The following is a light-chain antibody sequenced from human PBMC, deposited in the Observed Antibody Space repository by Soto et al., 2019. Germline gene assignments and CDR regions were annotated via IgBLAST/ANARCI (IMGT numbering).Light chain of an antibody. CDR3: SSYANSRTVI. CDR1: SSDVGGNYVSWY. Sequence: QSVLTQPASVSGSPGQSITISCTGTSSDVGGNYVSWYVSWYQQHPGKVPKLIIYDDDDRPSGVSNRFSGSKSVSTASLTISGLQAEDEADYYCSSYANSRTVIFGGGTKLTVL. CDR2: DDD. J-gene: IGLJ2*01. V-gene: IGLV2-14*03.